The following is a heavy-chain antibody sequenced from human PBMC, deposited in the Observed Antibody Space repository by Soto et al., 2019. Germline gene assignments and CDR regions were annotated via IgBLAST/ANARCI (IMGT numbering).Heavy chain of an antibody. D-gene: IGHD3-22*01. CDR1: GGSISSSSYY. CDR2: IYYSGSA. J-gene: IGHJ4*02. CDR3: ARQGDSGYYPFDY. V-gene: IGHV4-39*01. Sequence: QLQESGPGLVKPSETLSLTCTVSGGSISSSSYYWGWIRQPPGKGLEWIGSIYYSGSAYYNPSLKSRVTISVDTSKNQFSLRLSSVTAADTAVYYCARQGDSGYYPFDYWGQGTLVTVSS.